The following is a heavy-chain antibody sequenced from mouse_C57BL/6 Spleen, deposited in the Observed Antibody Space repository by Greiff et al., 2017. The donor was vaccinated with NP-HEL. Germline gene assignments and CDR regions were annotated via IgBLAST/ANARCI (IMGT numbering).Heavy chain of an antibody. D-gene: IGHD1-1*01. CDR2: IWGGGST. CDR3: AKRSSDDLSFAY. CDR1: GFSLTSYG. J-gene: IGHJ3*01. Sequence: QVQLQQSGPGLVAPSQSLSITCTVSGFSLTSYGVDWVRQPPGTGLELLGVIWGGGSTHFNSALISRLSIRKDNSKSQVFLKMNSLQTDDTAMYYCAKRSSDDLSFAYWGQGTLVTVSA. V-gene: IGHV2-9*01.